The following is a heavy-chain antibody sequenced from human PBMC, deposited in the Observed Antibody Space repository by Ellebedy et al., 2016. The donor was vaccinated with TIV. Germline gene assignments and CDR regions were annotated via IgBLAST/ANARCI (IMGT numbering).Heavy chain of an antibody. CDR3: ARHGGYSGPPLGY. V-gene: IGHV5-10-1*01. D-gene: IGHD5-12*01. J-gene: IGHJ4*02. Sequence: GGSLRLSCKGSGYSFTSYWISWVRQMPGKGLEWMGRIDPSDSYTNYSPSFQGHVTISADKSISTAYLQWSSLKASDTAMYYCARHGGYSGPPLGYWGQGTLVTVSS. CDR2: IDPSDSYT. CDR1: GYSFTSYW.